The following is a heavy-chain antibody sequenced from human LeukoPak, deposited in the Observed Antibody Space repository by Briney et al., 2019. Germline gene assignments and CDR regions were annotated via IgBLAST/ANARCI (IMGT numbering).Heavy chain of an antibody. CDR1: GFTFSSYW. CDR2: INHNGNVN. J-gene: IGHJ4*02. Sequence: PGGSLRLSCAASGFTFSSYWMNWARQAPGKGLEWVASINHNGNVNYYVDSVKGRFTISRDNAKNSLYLQMNSLRAEDTAVYYCARAAYDSSGYLTLWGQGTLVTVSS. CDR3: ARAAYDSSGYLTL. D-gene: IGHD3-22*01. V-gene: IGHV3-7*03.